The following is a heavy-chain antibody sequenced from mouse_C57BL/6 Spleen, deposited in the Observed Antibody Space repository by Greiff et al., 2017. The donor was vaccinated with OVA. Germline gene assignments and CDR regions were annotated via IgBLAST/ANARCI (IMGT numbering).Heavy chain of an antibody. D-gene: IGHD2-12*01. CDR3: AIEGYDVYAMDY. Sequence: VQLVESGPGLVAPSQSLSITCTVSGFSLTSYGVSWVRQPPGKGLEWLGVIWGDGSTNYYSAFISSLSISTDNSKSQVFFKLNSLQPDDTATYYCAIEGYDVYAMDYWGQGTSVTVSS. J-gene: IGHJ4*01. CDR2: IWGDGST. CDR1: GFSLTSYG. V-gene: IGHV2-3*01.